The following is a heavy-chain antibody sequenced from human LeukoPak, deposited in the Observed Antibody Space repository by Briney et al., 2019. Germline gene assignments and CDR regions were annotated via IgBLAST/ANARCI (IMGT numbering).Heavy chain of an antibody. Sequence: PGGSLRLSCAASGFTFSSYSMNWVRQAPGKGLEWVSSISSSSSYIYYADSVKGRFTISRDNAKNSLYLQMNSLRAEDTAVYYCASQYCGGDCYLPTSFDYWGQGTLVTVSS. CDR2: ISSSSSYI. D-gene: IGHD2-21*01. J-gene: IGHJ4*02. V-gene: IGHV3-21*01. CDR1: GFTFSSYS. CDR3: ASQYCGGDCYLPTSFDY.